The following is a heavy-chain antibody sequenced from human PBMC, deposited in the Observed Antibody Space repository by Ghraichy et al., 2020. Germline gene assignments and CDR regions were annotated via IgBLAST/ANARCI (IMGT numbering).Heavy chain of an antibody. CDR3: AHSSSWSMYYFDY. CDR1: GYTFTGYY. Sequence: ASVKVSCKASGYTFTGYYMHWVRQAPGQGLEWMGWINPNSGGTNYAQKFQGRVTMTRDTSISTAYMELSRLRSDDTAVYYCAHSSSWSMYYFDYWGQGTLVPGSS. J-gene: IGHJ4*02. V-gene: IGHV1-2*02. D-gene: IGHD6-13*01. CDR2: INPNSGGT.